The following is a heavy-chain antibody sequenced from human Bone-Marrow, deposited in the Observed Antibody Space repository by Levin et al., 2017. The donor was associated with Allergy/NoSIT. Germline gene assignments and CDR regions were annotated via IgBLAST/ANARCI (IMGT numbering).Heavy chain of an antibody. J-gene: IGHJ4*02. CDR2: ISYDGSNE. CDR1: GFTFSSYG. V-gene: IGHV3-30*18. CDR3: AKGRFGELLEGHPYFDS. Sequence: GESLKISCAASGFTFSSYGMHWVRQAPGKGLDWVAVISYDGSNEYYADSVKGRFTISRDNSKNTLYLQMNSLRAEDTAVYYCAKGRFGELLEGHPYFDSWGQGTLVTVSS. D-gene: IGHD3-10*01.